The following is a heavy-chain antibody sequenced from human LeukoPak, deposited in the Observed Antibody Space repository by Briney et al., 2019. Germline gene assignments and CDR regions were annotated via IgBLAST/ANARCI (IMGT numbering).Heavy chain of an antibody. CDR1: GDSVSGNSVA. Sequence: SQTLSLTCAISGDSVSGNSVAWRWIRQSPSRGLEWLGRTYYRSKWGSDYAVSVKSRITINADTSKNQFSLQLNSVTPEDTAVYYCARGRSWPLDYWGQGTLVTVSS. V-gene: IGHV6-1*01. D-gene: IGHD6-13*01. CDR2: TYYRSKWGS. J-gene: IGHJ4*02. CDR3: ARGRSWPLDY.